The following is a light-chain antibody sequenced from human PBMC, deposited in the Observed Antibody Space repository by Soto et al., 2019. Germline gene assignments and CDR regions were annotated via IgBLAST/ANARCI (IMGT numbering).Light chain of an antibody. CDR1: QGSNSA. J-gene: IGKJ5*01. Sequence: AIQLTQSPASLSASVGDRVTITCRASQGSNSALAWYQQKAGKAPKLLVYGASSLENGVPSRFSGSGFGTDFALTINSLQPEDFATYDCQQFKTYPITFGQGTRLDIK. V-gene: IGKV1-13*02. CDR3: QQFKTYPIT. CDR2: GAS.